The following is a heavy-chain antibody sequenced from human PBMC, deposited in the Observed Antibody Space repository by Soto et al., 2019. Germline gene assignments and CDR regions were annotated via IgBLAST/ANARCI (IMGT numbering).Heavy chain of an antibody. D-gene: IGHD2-15*01. V-gene: IGHV1-18*01. J-gene: IGHJ5*02. CDR3: AREDGYCSGGTCHSGGWLEP. CDR1: GYTFTTYG. Sequence: QVQRVQSGGEVKKPGASVKVSCKTSGYTFTTYGVSWVRQAPGQGLEWMGWISPYNGNTNYAQRLQGRVTLTTDTSTNTAYMELRSLRSDDTALYYCAREDGYCSGGTCHSGGWLEPWGQGTLVTVSS. CDR2: ISPYNGNT.